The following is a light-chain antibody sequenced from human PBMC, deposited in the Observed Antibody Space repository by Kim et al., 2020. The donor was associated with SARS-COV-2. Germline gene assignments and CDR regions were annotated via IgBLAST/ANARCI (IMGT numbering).Light chain of an antibody. Sequence: QSITISCTGTSSDVGAYNYVSWYQQRPGKAPKLVIYDVNNRPSGVSDRFSGSKSGNTASLTISGLQAEDEADYYCRSYTSSTTLVFGGGTQVTVL. CDR2: DVN. CDR1: SSDVGAYNY. CDR3: RSYTSSTTLV. J-gene: IGLJ2*01. V-gene: IGLV2-14*03.